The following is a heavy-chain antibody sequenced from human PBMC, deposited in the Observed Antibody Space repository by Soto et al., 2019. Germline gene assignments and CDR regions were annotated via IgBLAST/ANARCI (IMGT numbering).Heavy chain of an antibody. D-gene: IGHD2-8*02. V-gene: IGHV1-8*01. CDR2: MNPNSGNT. J-gene: IGHJ6*03. Sequence: ASVKVSCKASGYTFTSYDINWVRQATGQGLEWMGWMNPNSGNTGYAQKFQGRVTMTRNTSISTAYMELSSLRSEDTAVYYCAKVRDGVVYAIWDYYYYYYMDVWGKGTTVTVSS. CDR3: AKVRDGVVYAIWDYYYYYYMDV. CDR1: GYTFTSYD.